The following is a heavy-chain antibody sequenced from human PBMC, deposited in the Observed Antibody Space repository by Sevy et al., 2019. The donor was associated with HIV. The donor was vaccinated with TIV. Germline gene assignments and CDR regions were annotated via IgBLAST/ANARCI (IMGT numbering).Heavy chain of an antibody. Sequence: GGSLRLSCAASGFTFSSYGMHWVRQAPGKGLEWVAVISYDGSNKYYADSVKGRFTISRANSKNTQYLQMNSLRAEDTAVYYCAKDDCSSTSCYIGGSDYWGQGTLVTVSS. J-gene: IGHJ4*02. CDR2: ISYDGSNK. CDR1: GFTFSSYG. V-gene: IGHV3-30*18. D-gene: IGHD2-2*01. CDR3: AKDDCSSTSCYIGGSDY.